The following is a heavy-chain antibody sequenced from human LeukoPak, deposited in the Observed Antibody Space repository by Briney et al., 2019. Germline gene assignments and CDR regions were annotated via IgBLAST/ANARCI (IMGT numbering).Heavy chain of an antibody. CDR3: ARGYYYDRGGFDP. Sequence: SETLSLTCAVYGGSFSGYYWNWIRQPPGKGLEWIGEINHSGSTNYNPSLKSRVTISVDTSKNQFSLKLTSVTAADTAVYYCARGYYYDRGGFDPWGQGTLVTVSS. V-gene: IGHV4-34*01. D-gene: IGHD3-22*01. CDR2: INHSGST. CDR1: GGSFSGYY. J-gene: IGHJ5*02.